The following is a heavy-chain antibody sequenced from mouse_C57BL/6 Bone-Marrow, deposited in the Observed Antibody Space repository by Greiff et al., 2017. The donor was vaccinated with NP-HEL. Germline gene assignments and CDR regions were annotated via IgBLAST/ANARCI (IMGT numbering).Heavy chain of an antibody. CDR3: ARRGHYYGSSGNYYAMDY. CDR2: IYPRSGNT. V-gene: IGHV1-81*01. D-gene: IGHD1-1*01. J-gene: IGHJ4*01. CDR1: GYTFTSYG. Sequence: VQLQQSGAELARPGASVKLSCKASGYTFTSYGISWVKQRTGQGLEWIGEIYPRSGNTYYNEKFKGKATLTADKSSSTAYMELRSLTSEDSAVYFCARRGHYYGSSGNYYAMDYWGQGTSVTVSS.